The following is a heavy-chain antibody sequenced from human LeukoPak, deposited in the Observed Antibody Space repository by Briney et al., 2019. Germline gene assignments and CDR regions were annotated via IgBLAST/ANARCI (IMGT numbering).Heavy chain of an antibody. CDR1: GGSFSGYY. V-gene: IGHV4-34*01. Sequence: KPSETLSLTCTVYGGSFSGYYWSWIRQPPGKGLEWIGEINHSGSTNYNPSLKSRVTISVDTSKNQFSLKLSSVTAADTAVYYCARVDYYDSSGSEWYFDLWGRGTLVTVSS. CDR2: INHSGST. J-gene: IGHJ2*01. CDR3: ARVDYYDSSGSEWYFDL. D-gene: IGHD3-22*01.